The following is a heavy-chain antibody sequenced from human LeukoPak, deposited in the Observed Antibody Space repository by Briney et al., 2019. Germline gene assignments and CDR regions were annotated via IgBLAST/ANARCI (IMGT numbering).Heavy chain of an antibody. CDR3: ARVSALLWFGEPYYFDY. V-gene: IGHV3-7*01. CDR2: IKQDGSEK. Sequence: GGSLRLSCAASGFTFSSYWMSWVRQAPGKGLEGVANIKQDGSEKYYVDSVKGRFTISRDNAKNSLYLQMNSLRAEDTAVYYCARVSALLWFGEPYYFDYWGQGTLVTVSS. D-gene: IGHD3-10*01. CDR1: GFTFSSYW. J-gene: IGHJ4*02.